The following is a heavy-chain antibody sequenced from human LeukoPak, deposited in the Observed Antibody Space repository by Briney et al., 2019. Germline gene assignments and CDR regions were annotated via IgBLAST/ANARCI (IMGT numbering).Heavy chain of an antibody. CDR2: ISWNSGSI. CDR1: GFTFDDYA. D-gene: IGHD2-2*01. J-gene: IGHJ6*03. CDR3: AKGGYCSSTSCYGYYYMDV. V-gene: IGHV3-9*01. Sequence: GRSLRLSCAASGFTFDDYAMHWVRQAPGKGLEWVSGISWNSGSIGYADSVKGRFTISRDNAKNSLYLQMNSLRAEDTAVYYCAKGGYCSSTSCYGYYYMDVWGKGTTVTVSS.